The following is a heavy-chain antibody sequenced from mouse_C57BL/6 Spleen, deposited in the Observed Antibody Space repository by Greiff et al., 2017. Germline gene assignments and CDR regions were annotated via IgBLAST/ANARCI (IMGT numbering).Heavy chain of an antibody. CDR3: ASGSFAY. CDR1: GFTFSDYY. J-gene: IGHJ3*01. D-gene: IGHD4-1*01. Sequence: DVKLVESEGGLVQPGSSMKLSCTASGFTFSDYYMAWVRQVPEKGLEWVANINYDGSSTYYLDSLKSRFIISRDNAKNILYLQMSSLKSEDTATYYCASGSFAYWGQGTLVTVSA. CDR2: INYDGSST. V-gene: IGHV5-16*01.